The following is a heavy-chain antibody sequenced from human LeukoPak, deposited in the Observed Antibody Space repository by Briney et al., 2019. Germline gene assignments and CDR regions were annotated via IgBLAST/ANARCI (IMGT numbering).Heavy chain of an antibody. CDR3: VKVNRGYSYVEYYFDY. V-gene: IGHV3-23*01. D-gene: IGHD5-18*01. Sequence: PGGSLRLPCAASGFTFSSYAMSWVRQAPGKGLEWVSAISGSGGSTYYADSVKGRFTISRDNSKNTLYLQMNSLRAEDTAVYYCVKVNRGYSYVEYYFDYWGQGTLVTVSS. CDR2: ISGSGGST. J-gene: IGHJ4*02. CDR1: GFTFSSYA.